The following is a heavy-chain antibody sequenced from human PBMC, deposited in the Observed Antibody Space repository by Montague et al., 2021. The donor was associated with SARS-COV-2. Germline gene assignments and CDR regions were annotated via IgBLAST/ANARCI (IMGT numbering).Heavy chain of an antibody. Sequence: SETLSLTCTVSGGSISSYYWSWIRQPAGKGLEWIGRIYTSGSTSXNPSLKSRVTMSMDTSKNQFSLKLSSVTAADTAVYHCARDHGSYGLPFDYWGQGTLVTVSS. CDR1: GGSISSYY. J-gene: IGHJ4*02. CDR3: ARDHGSYGLPFDY. CDR2: IYTSGST. D-gene: IGHD5-18*01. V-gene: IGHV4-4*07.